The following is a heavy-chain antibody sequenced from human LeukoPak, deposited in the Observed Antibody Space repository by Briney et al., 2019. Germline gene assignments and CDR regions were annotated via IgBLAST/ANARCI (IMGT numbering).Heavy chain of an antibody. V-gene: IGHV3-21*01. CDR3: VRQSNYGYDY. CDR2: ISSSSSYI. J-gene: IGHJ4*02. CDR1: GFTFSSYS. Sequence: PGGSLRLSCAASGFTFSSYSMNWVRQAPGEGLEWVSSISSSSSYIYYADSVKGRFTISRDNAGNSLYLQMDSLRAEDTAVYYCVRQSNYGYDYWGQGALVTVSS. D-gene: IGHD3-16*01.